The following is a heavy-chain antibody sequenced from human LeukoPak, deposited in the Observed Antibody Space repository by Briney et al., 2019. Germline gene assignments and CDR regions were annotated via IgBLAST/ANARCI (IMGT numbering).Heavy chain of an antibody. CDR1: GFTFSSYA. V-gene: IGHV3-30*04. D-gene: IGHD3-10*01. Sequence: GGSLRLSCAASGFTFSSYAMHWVRQAPGKGLEWVAVISYDGSNKYYADSVKGRFTISRDNSKNTLYLQMNSLRAEDTAVYYFGRAITAYFDYWGQGTLVTVSS. CDR2: ISYDGSNK. CDR3: GRAITAYFDY. J-gene: IGHJ4*02.